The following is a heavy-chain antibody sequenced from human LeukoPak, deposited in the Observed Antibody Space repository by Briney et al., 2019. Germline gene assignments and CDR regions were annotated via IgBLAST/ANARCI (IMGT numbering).Heavy chain of an antibody. Sequence: GGSLRLSCAASGFMFSGSPMHWVRQASGKGLEWFGHIRTKANNYATIYAASVKGRFTISRDDSKNTAYLQMNSLKTEDTAVYYCARPSQYGSGTDYYFDSWGQGTLVTVSS. D-gene: IGHD3-10*01. J-gene: IGHJ4*02. CDR2: IRTKANNYAT. CDR1: GFMFSGSP. V-gene: IGHV3-73*01. CDR3: ARPSQYGSGTDYYFDS.